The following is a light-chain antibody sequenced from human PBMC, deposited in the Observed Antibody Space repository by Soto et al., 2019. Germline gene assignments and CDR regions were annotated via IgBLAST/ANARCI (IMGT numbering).Light chain of an antibody. Sequence: DIQMTQSPSSLSASFGDRVTITCRASQGIGVYLAWFQQKPGNAPKLLIYAASTLQSGVPSRFSGSGFGTYFTLTISSLQPEDVAAYYCQKSNSAPLTFGGGTKVEIK. CDR2: AAS. J-gene: IGKJ4*01. CDR3: QKSNSAPLT. V-gene: IGKV1-27*01. CDR1: QGIGVY.